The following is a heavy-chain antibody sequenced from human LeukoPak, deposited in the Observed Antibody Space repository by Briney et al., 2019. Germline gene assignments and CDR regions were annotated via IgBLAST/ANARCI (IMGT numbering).Heavy chain of an antibody. CDR2: INPNSGGT. D-gene: IGHD6-19*01. V-gene: IGHV1-2*02. CDR3: ARERISGWYCDY. J-gene: IGHJ4*02. Sequence: ASVKVSCKASGSTFTGYYMHWVRQAPGQGLEWMGWINPNSGGTNYAQKFQGKVTMTRDTSISTAYMELSRLRSDDTAVYYCARERISGWYCDYWGQGTLVTVSS. CDR1: GSTFTGYY.